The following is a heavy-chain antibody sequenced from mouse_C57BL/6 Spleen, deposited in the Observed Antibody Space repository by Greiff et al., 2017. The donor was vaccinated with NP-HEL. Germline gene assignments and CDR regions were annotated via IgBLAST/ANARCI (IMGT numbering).Heavy chain of an antibody. CDR1: GYTFTSYW. CDR3: ARWYYGSSSPFAY. Sequence: VQLQQPGAELVKPGASVKLSCKASGYTFTSYWMHWVKQRPGRGLEWIGRIVPNSGGTKYNEKFKSKATLTVDKPSSTAYMQLSSLTSEDSAVYYCARWYYGSSSPFAYWGQGTLVTVSA. J-gene: IGHJ3*01. CDR2: IVPNSGGT. V-gene: IGHV1-72*01. D-gene: IGHD1-1*01.